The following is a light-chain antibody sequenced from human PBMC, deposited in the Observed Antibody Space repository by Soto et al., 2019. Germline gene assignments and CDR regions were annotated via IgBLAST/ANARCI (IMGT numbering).Light chain of an antibody. CDR1: QDIASW. V-gene: IGKV1-12*01. CDR3: QQARSLPVT. Sequence: DIPMTQSPSSVSASVGDRVTITCRASQDIASWLAWYQQKRGKAPKPLNYAASSLQSGVPSRFSGHGSATDFTLTISSLQAEDFATYYCQQARSLPVTFGQGTRLEIK. J-gene: IGKJ5*01. CDR2: AAS.